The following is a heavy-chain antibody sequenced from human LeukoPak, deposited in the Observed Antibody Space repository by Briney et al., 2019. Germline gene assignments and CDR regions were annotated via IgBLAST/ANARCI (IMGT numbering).Heavy chain of an antibody. V-gene: IGHV4-59*01. D-gene: IGHD6-13*01. CDR2: IHYSGST. CDR1: GGSINTYY. J-gene: IGHJ5*02. CDR3: ARDGAAAGSWFDP. Sequence: SETLSLTCTVSGGSINTYYWTWIRQPPGKGLEWIGYIHYSGSTNYNPSLKSRLTISVDTSKGQFSLKVTSVTAADTAVYYCARDGAAAGSWFDPWGQGTLVTVSS.